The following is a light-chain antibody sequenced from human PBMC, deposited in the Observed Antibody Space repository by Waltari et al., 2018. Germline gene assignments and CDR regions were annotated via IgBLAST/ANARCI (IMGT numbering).Light chain of an antibody. J-gene: IGLJ3*02. CDR2: DVT. CDR1: SSDVGTYNY. CDR3: SSYTGSDMDIV. V-gene: IGLV2-8*01. Sequence: QSALTQPPSASGSPGQSVTISCTGTSSDVGTYNYVSWYQQHPGKAPKPMIYDVTKRPSGCPDRCAASKSGNTASLTVSGLQAEDEADYYCSSYTGSDMDIVFGGGTKLTVL.